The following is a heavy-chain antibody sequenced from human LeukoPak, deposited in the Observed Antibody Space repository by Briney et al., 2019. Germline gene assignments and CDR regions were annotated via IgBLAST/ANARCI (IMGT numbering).Heavy chain of an antibody. CDR3: ARDRRGIAVAGTPRGYFDY. J-gene: IGHJ4*02. Sequence: GGSLRLSCAASGFTFDDYGMSWVRQAPRKGLEWVSGINWNGGSTGYADSVKGRFTISRDNAKNSLYLQMNSLRAEDTALYYCARDRRGIAVAGTPRGYFDYWGQGTLVTVSS. D-gene: IGHD6-19*01. V-gene: IGHV3-20*04. CDR2: INWNGGST. CDR1: GFTFDDYG.